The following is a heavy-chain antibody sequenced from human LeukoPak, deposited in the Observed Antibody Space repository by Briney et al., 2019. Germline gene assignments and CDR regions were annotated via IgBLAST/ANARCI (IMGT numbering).Heavy chain of an antibody. J-gene: IGHJ4*02. CDR1: GFTFSSYA. V-gene: IGHV3-33*08. Sequence: GGSLRLSCAASGFTFSSYAMHWVRQAPGKGLEWVAVISYDGSNKYYADSVKGRFTISRDNSKNTLYLQMDSLRAEDTAVYSCARETRRYYSGCPDYWGQGTLVTVSS. CDR2: ISYDGSNK. D-gene: IGHD6-19*01. CDR3: ARETRRYYSGCPDY.